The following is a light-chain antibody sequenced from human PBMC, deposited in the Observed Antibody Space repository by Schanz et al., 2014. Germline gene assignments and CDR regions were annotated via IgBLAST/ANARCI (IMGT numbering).Light chain of an antibody. CDR1: QSISTW. V-gene: IGKV1-5*01. Sequence: DIRMTQSPSTLSASVGDRVTITCRASQSISTWLAWYQQKPGKAPKFLIHDASSLETGVPSRFSGSGSGTXFTLTISSLQPDDFATYYCQQYDSYPLTFGGGTQVKIK. CDR3: QQYDSYPLT. CDR2: DAS. J-gene: IGKJ4*01.